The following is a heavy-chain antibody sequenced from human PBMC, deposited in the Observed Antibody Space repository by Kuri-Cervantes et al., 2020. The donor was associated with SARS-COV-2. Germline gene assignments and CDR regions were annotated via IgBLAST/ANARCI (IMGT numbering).Heavy chain of an antibody. CDR2: IYYSGST. Sequence: SETLSLTCTVSGCSISSSGYYWGWIRPPPGKGLEWIGSIYYSGSTYYNPSLKSRVTISVDTSKNQFSLKLSSVTAADTAVYYCARQMMSSITIFGVVITRNWFDPWGQGTLVTVSS. V-gene: IGHV4-39*01. J-gene: IGHJ5*02. D-gene: IGHD3-3*01. CDR1: GCSISSSGYY. CDR3: ARQMMSSITIFGVVITRNWFDP.